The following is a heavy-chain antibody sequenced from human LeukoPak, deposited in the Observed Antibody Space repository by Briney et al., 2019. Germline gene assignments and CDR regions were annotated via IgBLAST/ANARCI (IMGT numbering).Heavy chain of an antibody. CDR3: ARKYYDILSGKNWFDP. J-gene: IGHJ5*02. D-gene: IGHD3-9*01. V-gene: IGHV3-21*01. Sequence: PGGSLRLSCAASGFIFSTYSMNWVRQAPGKGLEWVSSISSSSTYIYYADSVKGRFTISRDNAKNSLDLQMNSLRAEDTAVYYCARKYYDILSGKNWFDPWGQGTLVTVSS. CDR2: ISSSSTYI. CDR1: GFIFSTYS.